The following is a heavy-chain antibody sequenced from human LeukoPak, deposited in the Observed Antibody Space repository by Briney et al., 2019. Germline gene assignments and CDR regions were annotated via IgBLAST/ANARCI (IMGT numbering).Heavy chain of an antibody. J-gene: IGHJ4*02. CDR3: AKDILTAAAGTFFDY. V-gene: IGHV3-9*01. D-gene: IGHD6-13*01. CDR1: GFTFDDYA. Sequence: GGSLRLSCAASGFTFDDYAMHWVRQAPGKGLEWVSGISWNSGSMGYADSVKGRFTISGDNAKNSLYLQMNSLRAEDTALYYCAKDILTAAAGTFFDYWGQGTLVTVSS. CDR2: ISWNSGSM.